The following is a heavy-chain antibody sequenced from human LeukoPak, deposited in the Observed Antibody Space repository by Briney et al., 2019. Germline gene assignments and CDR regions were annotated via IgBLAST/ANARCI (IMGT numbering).Heavy chain of an antibody. J-gene: IGHJ4*02. CDR3: ARSIYDSSGPFDY. V-gene: IGHV3-30*01. CDR1: GFTFSSYA. CDR2: ISYDGSNK. D-gene: IGHD3-22*01. Sequence: GGSLRLSCTASGFTFSSYAMHWVRQAPGKGLDWVAVISYDGSNKYYADSVKGRFTISRDNSKNTLYLQMNSLRAEDTAVYYCARSIYDSSGPFDYWGQGTLVTVSS.